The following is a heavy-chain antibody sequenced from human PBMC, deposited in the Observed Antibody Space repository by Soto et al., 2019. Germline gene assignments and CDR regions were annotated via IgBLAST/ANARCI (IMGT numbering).Heavy chain of an antibody. V-gene: IGHV1-69*12. D-gene: IGHD4-4*01. CDR2: IIPLFRTP. CDR1: GGTFSSSA. Sequence: QVQLVQSGAEMKEPGSSVKVSCQTSGGTFSSSAISWLRQAPGQGLEWMGGIIPLFRTPDYAQKFQGRVTITADESTSTAYMELSSRRSEDTAVYYCARDNDRLQLGGNYYYILDVWGQGTTITVSS. CDR3: ARDNDRLQLGGNYYYILDV. J-gene: IGHJ6*02.